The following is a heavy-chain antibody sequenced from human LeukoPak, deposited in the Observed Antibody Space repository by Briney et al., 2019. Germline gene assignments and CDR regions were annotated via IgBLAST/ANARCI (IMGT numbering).Heavy chain of an antibody. V-gene: IGHV3-23*01. Sequence: GGSLRLSCAASGFTFSSYAMSWVRQAPGKGLEWVSAISGSGGSTYYADSVKGRFTISRDNSKNTLYLQMNSLRAEDTAVYYCAKDLPRRRDGYRNYHYYGMDVWGQGTTVTVSS. CDR3: AKDLPRRRDGYRNYHYYGMDV. CDR1: GFTFSSYA. J-gene: IGHJ6*02. CDR2: ISGSGGST. D-gene: IGHD5-24*01.